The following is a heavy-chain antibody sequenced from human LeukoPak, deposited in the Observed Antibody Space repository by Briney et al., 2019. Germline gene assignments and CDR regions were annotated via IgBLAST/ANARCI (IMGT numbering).Heavy chain of an antibody. CDR2: ISWNSGSI. D-gene: IGHD3-22*01. V-gene: IGHV3-9*01. CDR1: GFTFDDYA. Sequence: GGSLRLSCAASGFTFDDYAMHWVRQAPGKGLEWVSGISWNSGSIGYADSVKGRFTISRDNAKNSLYLQMNSLRAEDTALYYCAKDYYDSSGYYESGENAFDIWGQGTVVTVSS. CDR3: AKDYYDSSGYYESGENAFDI. J-gene: IGHJ3*02.